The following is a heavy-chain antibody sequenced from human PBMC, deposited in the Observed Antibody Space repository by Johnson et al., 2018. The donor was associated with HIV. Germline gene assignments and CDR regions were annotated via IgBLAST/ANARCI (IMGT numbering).Heavy chain of an antibody. CDR2: IGKAADT. D-gene: IGHD3-22*01. V-gene: IGHV3-13*01. CDR1: GFTFSTYA. Sequence: VQLVESGGGLVQPGGSLRLSCAASGFTFSTYAMHWVRQVTGKALEWVSAIGKAADTYYVDSVKGRFTISRDNSKNTLYLQMNSLRAEDTAVYYCARDGVVISPARAFDIWGQGTMVTVSS. J-gene: IGHJ3*02. CDR3: ARDGVVISPARAFDI.